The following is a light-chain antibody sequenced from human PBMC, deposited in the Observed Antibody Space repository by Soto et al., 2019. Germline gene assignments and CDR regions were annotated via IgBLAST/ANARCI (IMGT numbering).Light chain of an antibody. CDR1: SSNIGAGFD. Sequence: QSVLTQSPSVSGAPGQRVTLSFTGSSSNIGAGFDVHWYQHLPGTAPKVLIYGNSNRPSGVPDRFSGSKSGTSASLAITGLQAEDEADYYCQSYDSSLSGYVVFGGGTKVTVL. CDR3: QSYDSSLSGYVV. CDR2: GNS. J-gene: IGLJ2*01. V-gene: IGLV1-40*01.